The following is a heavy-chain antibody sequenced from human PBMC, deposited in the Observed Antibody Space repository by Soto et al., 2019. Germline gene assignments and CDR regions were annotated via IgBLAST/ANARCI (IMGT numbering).Heavy chain of an antibody. J-gene: IGHJ4*02. Sequence: SVKVSCKASGGTFSSYRTNWVRQAPGQGLEWVGGIVPIYRTADYAQKFQGRVTITADESARTAYMELRSLKSQDTAVYYCARDSGAKLSSSWGQGTLVTVSS. CDR1: GGTFSSYR. CDR3: ARDSGAKLSSS. V-gene: IGHV1-69*13. D-gene: IGHD6-13*01. CDR2: IVPIYRTA.